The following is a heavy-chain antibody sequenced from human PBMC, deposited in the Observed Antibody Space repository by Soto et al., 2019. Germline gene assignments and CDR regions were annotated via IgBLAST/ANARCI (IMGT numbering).Heavy chain of an antibody. CDR2: MNPNSGNT. Sequence: QVQLVQSGAEVKKPGASVKVSCKASGYTFTSYDINWVRQATGQGLEWMGWMNPNSGNTGYAQKFQGRVTMTRNTSLSTAYMELSSLRSEYTAVYYCAATGSGYDYERGYYYYMDVWGKGPTVTVSS. CDR1: GYTFTSYD. CDR3: AATGSGYDYERGYYYYMDV. J-gene: IGHJ6*03. V-gene: IGHV1-8*01. D-gene: IGHD5-12*01.